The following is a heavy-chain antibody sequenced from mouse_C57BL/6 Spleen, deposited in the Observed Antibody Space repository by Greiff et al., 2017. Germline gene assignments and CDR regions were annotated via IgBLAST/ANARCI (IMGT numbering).Heavy chain of an antibody. J-gene: IGHJ4*01. D-gene: IGHD3-2*02. CDR2: IYSGSGST. V-gene: IGHV1-55*01. CDR3: AAQDYAMDY. CDR1: GYTFTSYW. Sequence: QVQLQQPGADLVKPGASVKMSCKASGYTFTSYWITWVKQRPGQGLEWMGDIYSGSGSTNYNEKFKSKATLTVDTASSTAYMQLSSLTSEDSAVYYCAAQDYAMDYWGQGTSVTVSS.